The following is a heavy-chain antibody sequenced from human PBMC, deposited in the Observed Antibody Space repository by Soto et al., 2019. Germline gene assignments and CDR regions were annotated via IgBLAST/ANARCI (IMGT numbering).Heavy chain of an antibody. CDR1: GGTFSSYA. V-gene: IGHV1-69*13. D-gene: IGHD6-6*01. CDR3: ASGPLPEQLVSPFYYYYYGMDV. CDR2: IIPIFGTA. Sequence: GASVKVSCKASGGTFSSYAISWVRQAPGQGLEWMGGIIPIFGTANYAQKFQGRVTITADESTSTAYMELSSLRSEDTAVYYCASGPLPEQLVSPFYYYYYGMDVWRQGTTATVSS. J-gene: IGHJ6*02.